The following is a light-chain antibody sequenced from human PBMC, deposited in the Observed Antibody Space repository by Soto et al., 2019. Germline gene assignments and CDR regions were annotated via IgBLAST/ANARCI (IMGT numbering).Light chain of an antibody. Sequence: DIVMTQSPDSLAVSLGERATINCKSSQCVLFSSNNKNYLAWYQQKPGQPPKLLIYCASTRESGVPNRFSGSGSGKDFALTISSLQAEDVAVYYCQQSYSTPITFGQGTRLEIK. V-gene: IGKV4-1*01. CDR2: CAS. J-gene: IGKJ5*01. CDR3: QQSYSTPIT. CDR1: QCVLFSSNNKNY.